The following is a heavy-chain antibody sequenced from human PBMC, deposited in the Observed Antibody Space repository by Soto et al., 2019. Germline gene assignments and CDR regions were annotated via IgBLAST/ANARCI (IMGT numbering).Heavy chain of an antibody. V-gene: IGHV4-4*02. CDR1: GGSISSSNW. CDR2: IYHSGST. CDR3: ARDSGDYYDSSGSDAFDI. Sequence: PSEPLSLTCAVSGGSISSSNWWSWVRQPPGKGLEWIGEIYHSGSTNYNPSLKSRVTISVDKSKNQFSLKLSSVTAADTAVYYCARDSGDYYDSSGSDAFDIWGQGTMGTVSS. J-gene: IGHJ3*02. D-gene: IGHD3-22*01.